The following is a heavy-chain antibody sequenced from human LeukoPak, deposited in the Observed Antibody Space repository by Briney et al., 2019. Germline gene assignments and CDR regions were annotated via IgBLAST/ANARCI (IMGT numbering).Heavy chain of an antibody. J-gene: IGHJ4*02. CDR2: INPSGGST. V-gene: IGHV1-46*01. CDR1: GYSLTTYY. Sequence: GASVKVSCKASGYSLTTYYMHWVRQAPGQGLEWMGIINPSGGSTSYAQKFQGRVTMTRDTSTSTVYMELSSLRSEDTAVYYCARAIDFLTGFDYWGQGTLVTVSS. D-gene: IGHD3-9*01. CDR3: ARAIDFLTGFDY.